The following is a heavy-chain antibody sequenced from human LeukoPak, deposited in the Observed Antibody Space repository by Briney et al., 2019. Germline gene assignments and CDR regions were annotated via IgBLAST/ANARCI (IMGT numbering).Heavy chain of an antibody. Sequence: SVRVSCKASGGTFSSYAISWVRQAPGQGLEWMGRIIPIFGTANYAQKFQGRVTITTDESTSTAYMELSSLRSEDTAVYYRAREDPNWGSIQLDYWGQGTLVTVSS. D-gene: IGHD7-27*01. CDR3: AREDPNWGSIQLDY. J-gene: IGHJ4*02. CDR1: GGTFSSYA. CDR2: IIPIFGTA. V-gene: IGHV1-69*05.